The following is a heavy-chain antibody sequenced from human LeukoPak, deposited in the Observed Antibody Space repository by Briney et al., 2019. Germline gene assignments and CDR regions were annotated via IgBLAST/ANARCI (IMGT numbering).Heavy chain of an antibody. D-gene: IGHD3-10*01. J-gene: IGHJ4*02. Sequence: GGSLRLSCAASGSTFSSYAMSWVRQAPGKGLEWVSAISGSGGSTYYADSVKGRFTISRDNAKNSLYLQMNSLRAEDTAIYYCARTPIIYGSGTFYIDYWGQGTLVTVPS. CDR1: GSTFSSYA. CDR2: ISGSGGST. CDR3: ARTPIIYGSGTFYIDY. V-gene: IGHV3-23*01.